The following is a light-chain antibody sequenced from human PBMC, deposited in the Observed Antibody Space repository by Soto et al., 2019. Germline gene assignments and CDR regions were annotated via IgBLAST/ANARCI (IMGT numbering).Light chain of an antibody. CDR3: QQYNNRPIT. J-gene: IGKJ5*01. CDR1: RSVSSN. V-gene: IGKV3-15*01. CDR2: DAS. Sequence: IVMTQSPATLSVSPGERATLSCRASRSVSSNLAWYQQKPVQAPRLLIYDASTRATGIPARFSGSGSGTEFTLTISSLQSEDYAVYYCQQYNNRPITFGQGTRLEIK.